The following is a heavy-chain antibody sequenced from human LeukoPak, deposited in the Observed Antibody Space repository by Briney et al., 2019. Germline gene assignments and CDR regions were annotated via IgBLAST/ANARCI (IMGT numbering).Heavy chain of an antibody. J-gene: IGHJ4*02. CDR1: GFTFSTYT. CDR3: AIDPNWGTHS. Sequence: GGSLRLSCAASGFTFSTYTMYWVRHPPGKRLEWVSIIGNNGGGIHYADSVKGRSTISRDNFKNALYLQMNSLRVEDTAVYYCAIDPNWGTHSWGQGVLVTVSS. V-gene: IGHV3-23*01. CDR2: IGNNGGGI. D-gene: IGHD7-27*01.